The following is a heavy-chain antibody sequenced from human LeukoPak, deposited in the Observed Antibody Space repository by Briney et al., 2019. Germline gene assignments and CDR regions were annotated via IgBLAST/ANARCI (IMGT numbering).Heavy chain of an antibody. J-gene: IGHJ4*02. Sequence: SETLSLTCTVSGGSISSYYWSWIRQPPGKGLEWIGYIYYSGSTNYSPSLKSRVTISVDTSKNQFSLKLSSVSAADTAVYYCARSVGEKTPFDYWGQGTLATVSS. D-gene: IGHD3-10*01. CDR1: GGSISSYY. CDR2: IYYSGST. CDR3: ARSVGEKTPFDY. V-gene: IGHV4-59*01.